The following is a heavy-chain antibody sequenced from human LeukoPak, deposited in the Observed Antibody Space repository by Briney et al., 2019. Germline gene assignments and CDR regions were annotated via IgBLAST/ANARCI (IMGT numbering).Heavy chain of an antibody. CDR1: GFTFSSYA. Sequence: GGSLRLSCAASGFTFSSYAMHWVRQAPGKGLEWVAVISYDGSNKYYADSVKGRFTISRDNSKNTLYLQMNSLRPEDTAVYYCARDPGGSFDYWGQGTLVTVSS. CDR3: ARDPGGSFDY. J-gene: IGHJ4*02. D-gene: IGHD4-23*01. CDR2: ISYDGSNK. V-gene: IGHV3-30*04.